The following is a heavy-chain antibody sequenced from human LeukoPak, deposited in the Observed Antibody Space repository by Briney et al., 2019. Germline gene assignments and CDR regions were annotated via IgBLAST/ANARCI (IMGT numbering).Heavy chain of an antibody. CDR2: ISSSSSYI. V-gene: IGHV3-21*01. Sequence: GGSLRLSCAASGFTFSSYSMNWVRQAPGKGLEWVSSISSSSSYIYYADSVKGRFTISRDNAKNSLYLQMNSLRAEDTAVYYCASLGKYYDLWSEDYYFDYWGQGTLVTVSS. CDR3: ASLGKYYDLWSEDYYFDY. D-gene: IGHD3-3*01. CDR1: GFTFSSYS. J-gene: IGHJ4*02.